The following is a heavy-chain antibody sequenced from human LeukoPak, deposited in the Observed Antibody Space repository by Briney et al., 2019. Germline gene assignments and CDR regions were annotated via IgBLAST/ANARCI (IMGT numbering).Heavy chain of an antibody. Sequence: GGSLRLSCAASGFTFSSYAMNWVRQAPGKGLEWVSIISSSAGLTYYADSVKGRFTISRDNSKNTLYLQMNSLRVEDTAVYYCARSDTTVTPLGWFDPWGQGTLVTVSS. J-gene: IGHJ5*02. CDR3: ARSDTTVTPLGWFDP. V-gene: IGHV3-23*01. D-gene: IGHD4-17*01. CDR1: GFTFSSYA. CDR2: ISSSAGLT.